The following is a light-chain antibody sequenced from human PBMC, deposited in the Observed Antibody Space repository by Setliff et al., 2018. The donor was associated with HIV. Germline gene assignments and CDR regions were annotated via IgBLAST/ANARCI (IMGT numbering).Light chain of an antibody. CDR2: DVN. V-gene: IGLV2-14*01. J-gene: IGLJ1*01. CDR3: SSYTSSAPLYF. Sequence: QSALTQPASVSGSPGQSITISCTGTSSDIGCYNFVYWYQQHPGKAPKLMIYDVNDRPSGVSNRFSGSKSGNTASLTISGLQAEDEADYYCSSYTSSAPLYFFGTGTKVTVL. CDR1: SSDIGCYNF.